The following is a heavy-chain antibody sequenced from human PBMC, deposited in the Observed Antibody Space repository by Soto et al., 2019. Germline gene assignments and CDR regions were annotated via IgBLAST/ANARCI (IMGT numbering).Heavy chain of an antibody. J-gene: IGHJ5*02. CDR3: ARGSIVVVVAATSDNWLEP. CDR2: INHSGST. CDR1: VLAFIGYY. Sequence: SETLSLTCSFYVLAFIGYYCSWILQPPVNWLEWIWEINHSGSTNYNPSLKSRVTISVDTSKNQFSLKLSSVTAADTAVYYCARGSIVVVVAATSDNWLEPWGQGNLVTVSS. D-gene: IGHD2-15*01. V-gene: IGHV4-34*01.